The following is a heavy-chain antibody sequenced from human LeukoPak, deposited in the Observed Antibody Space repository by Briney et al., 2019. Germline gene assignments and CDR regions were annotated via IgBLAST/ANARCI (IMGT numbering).Heavy chain of an antibody. V-gene: IGHV3-11*06. CDR1: GFTFSDYY. D-gene: IGHD6-13*01. J-gene: IGHJ4*01. CDR2: ISSSSSHT. Sequence: PGGSLRLSCAASGFTFSDYYMSWIRQAPGKGLEWVTYISSSSSHTNYADSVTGRFTISRDNAKNSLYLQMNSLRAEDTAVCYCARAPYSSSWFYFDHWGQGTLVTVSS. CDR3: ARAPYSSSWFYFDH.